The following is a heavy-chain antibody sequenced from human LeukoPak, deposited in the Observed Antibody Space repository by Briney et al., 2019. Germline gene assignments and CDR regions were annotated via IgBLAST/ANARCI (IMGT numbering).Heavy chain of an antibody. V-gene: IGHV1-8*01. CDR3: ARGFYYYGLDV. Sequence: ASVKVSCKASGYTFTRYDINWVRQAPGQGLEWMGWMNPNNGNTGYAQKFQGRVTMTRSTSIDTAYMELNTLTSDDTAAYYCARGFYYYGLDVWGQGTTVTVPS. J-gene: IGHJ6*02. CDR1: GYTFTRYD. CDR2: MNPNNGNT.